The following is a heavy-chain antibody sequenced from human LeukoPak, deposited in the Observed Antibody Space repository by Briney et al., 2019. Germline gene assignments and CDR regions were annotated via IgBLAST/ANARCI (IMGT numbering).Heavy chain of an antibody. CDR3: ARDWGLWFGELSGEDY. CDR2: IKQDGSEK. J-gene: IGHJ4*02. CDR1: GFTFSSYW. Sequence: GGSLRLSCAASGFTFSSYWMSWVRQAPGKGLEWVANIKQDGSEKYYVDSVKGRFTISRDNAKDSLYLQMNSLRAEDTAVYYCARDWGLWFGELSGEDYWGQGTLVTVSS. V-gene: IGHV3-7*03. D-gene: IGHD3-10*01.